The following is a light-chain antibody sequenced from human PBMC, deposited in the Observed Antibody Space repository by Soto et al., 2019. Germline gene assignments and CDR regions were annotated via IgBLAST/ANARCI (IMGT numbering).Light chain of an antibody. CDR3: SSYAGSSWYV. J-gene: IGLJ1*01. Sequence: SALTQPPSASGSPGQSVTISCTGTNSDVGGYNYVSWYQQYPGKAPKLIIYEVNERPSGVPDRFSGSKSGNTASLTVSGLQTADEADYYCSSYAGSSWYVFGTGTKVTVL. V-gene: IGLV2-8*01. CDR1: NSDVGGYNY. CDR2: EVN.